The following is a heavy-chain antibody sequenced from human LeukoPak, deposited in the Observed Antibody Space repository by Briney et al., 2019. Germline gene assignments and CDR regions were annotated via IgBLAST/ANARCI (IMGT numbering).Heavy chain of an antibody. D-gene: IGHD3-10*01. J-gene: IGHJ6*04. V-gene: IGHV4-34*01. CDR1: GGSFSGFY. CDR3: ASETYYYGSGSRYKGV. Sequence: SETLSLTCAVYGGSFSGFYWSWIRQPPGKALEWIGEINHSGSTNYSPSLKSRVTISVDTSKNQFSLKLSSVTAADTAVYYCASETYYYGSGSRYKGVWGKGTTVTVSS. CDR2: INHSGST.